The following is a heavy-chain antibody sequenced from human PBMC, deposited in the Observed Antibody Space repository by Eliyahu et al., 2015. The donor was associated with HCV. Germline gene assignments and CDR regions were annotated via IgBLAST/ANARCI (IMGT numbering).Heavy chain of an antibody. V-gene: IGHV2-5*02. CDR1: GFSLSTSGVG. J-gene: IGHJ4*02. CDR3: AHQSITGTNLPWRTFDY. Sequence: QITLKESGPTLVXPTQTLTLTCTFSGFSLSTSGVGVVWIRQPPGKALEWLALIYWDDDKRYSPSLKSRLTITKDTSKNQVVLTMTNMDPVHTATYYCAHQSITGTNLPWRTFDYWGQGTLVTVSS. CDR2: IYWDDDK. D-gene: IGHD1-7*01.